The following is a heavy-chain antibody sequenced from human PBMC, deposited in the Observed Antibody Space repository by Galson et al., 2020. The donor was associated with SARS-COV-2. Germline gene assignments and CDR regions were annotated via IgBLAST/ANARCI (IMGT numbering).Heavy chain of an antibody. D-gene: IGHD6-13*01. CDR2: IYYSGST. Sequence: SETLSLTCTVSGGSISSSSYYWGWIRQPPGKGLEWIGSIYYSGSTYYNPSLKSRVTISVDTSKNQFSLKLSSVTAADTAVYYCARVLSSSWYSSDWFDPWGQGTLVTVSS. CDR1: GGSISSSSYY. V-gene: IGHV4-39*07. CDR3: ARVLSSSWYSSDWFDP. J-gene: IGHJ5*02.